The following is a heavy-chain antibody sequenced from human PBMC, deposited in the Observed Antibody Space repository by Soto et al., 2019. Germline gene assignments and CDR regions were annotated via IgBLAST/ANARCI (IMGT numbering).Heavy chain of an antibody. J-gene: IGHJ6*02. D-gene: IGHD1-1*01. V-gene: IGHV4-31*03. Sequence: QVQLQESVPGLVKPSQTLSLTCTVTGGSMTSGDQYWTWIRHRPGEGLEWFGYINHRGSLYYNQSLKSRVSMSVDTSKNQFSLYLSSVTAADTAVYYCARELPQRQGRNMDVWGQGTTVTVSS. CDR3: ARELPQRQGRNMDV. CDR1: GGSMTSGDQY. CDR2: INHRGSL.